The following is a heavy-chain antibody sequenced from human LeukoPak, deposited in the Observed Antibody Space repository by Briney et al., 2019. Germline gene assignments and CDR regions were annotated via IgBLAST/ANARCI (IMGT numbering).Heavy chain of an antibody. CDR3: AKNDYGDYVRWFDP. Sequence: GGSLRLSCAASGFTFSSYAMSWVRQAPGKGLEWVSAISGSGGGTYYADSVKGRFTNSRDNSENTLYLQMNSLRAEDTAVYYCAKNDYGDYVRWFDPWGQGTLVTVSS. CDR2: ISGSGGGT. J-gene: IGHJ5*02. D-gene: IGHD4-17*01. V-gene: IGHV3-23*01. CDR1: GFTFSSYA.